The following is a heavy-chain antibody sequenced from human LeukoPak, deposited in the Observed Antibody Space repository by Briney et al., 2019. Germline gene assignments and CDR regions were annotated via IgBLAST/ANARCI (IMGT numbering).Heavy chain of an antibody. D-gene: IGHD2-15*01. CDR1: GFTFSTYG. V-gene: IGHV3-30*03. CDR2: IPYDGSNK. CDR3: ARGLSSGGSCYTD. Sequence: GGSLRLSCAASGFTFSTYGMHWVRQAPGKGLEWVAVIPYDGSNKYYADSVKGRFTISRDTSKNTLYLQMNSLRPEDTAVYYCARGLSSGGSCYTDWGQGTLVTVSS. J-gene: IGHJ4*02.